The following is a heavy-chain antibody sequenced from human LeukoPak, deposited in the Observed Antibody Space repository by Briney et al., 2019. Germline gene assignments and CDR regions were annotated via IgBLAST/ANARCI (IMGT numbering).Heavy chain of an antibody. V-gene: IGHV1-18*04. CDR1: GYTFTGYY. Sequence: ASVKVSCKASGYTFTGYYMHWVRQAPGQGLEWMGWISAYNGNTNYAQKLQGRVTMTTDTSTSTAYMELRSLRSEDTAVYYCARARGGIGLDAFDIWGQGTMVTVSS. CDR3: ARARGGIGLDAFDI. J-gene: IGHJ3*02. CDR2: ISAYNGNT. D-gene: IGHD3-16*01.